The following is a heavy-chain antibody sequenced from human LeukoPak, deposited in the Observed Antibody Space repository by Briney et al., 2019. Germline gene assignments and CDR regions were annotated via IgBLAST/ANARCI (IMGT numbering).Heavy chain of an antibody. CDR1: GYTLTELS. Sequence: ASVKVSCKVSGYTLTELSMHWVRQAPGKGLEWMGAFDPEDGETIYAQKFQGRVTMPEDTSTDTAYMELSSRRSGDTAVYYCATEQEYDFWSGRFQGAFDIWGQGTMVTVSS. V-gene: IGHV1-24*01. D-gene: IGHD3-3*01. J-gene: IGHJ3*02. CDR3: ATEQEYDFWSGRFQGAFDI. CDR2: FDPEDGET.